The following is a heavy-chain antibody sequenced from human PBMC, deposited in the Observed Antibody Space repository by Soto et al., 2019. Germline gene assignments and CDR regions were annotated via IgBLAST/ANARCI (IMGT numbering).Heavy chain of an antibody. V-gene: IGHV4-31*03. CDR2: IYYSGST. J-gene: IGHJ2*01. CDR1: GGSTSSGGYY. D-gene: IGHD4-17*01. CDR3: ARVYRIVVMTTVETPENWYFDL. Sequence: QVQLQESGPGLVKPSQTLSLTCTVSGGSTSSGGYYWSWIRQHPGKGLEWIGYIYYSGSTYYNPSLKSRATISLDTSKNQFSLKLSSVSAADTAVYYCARVYRIVVMTTVETPENWYFDLWGRGTLVTVSS.